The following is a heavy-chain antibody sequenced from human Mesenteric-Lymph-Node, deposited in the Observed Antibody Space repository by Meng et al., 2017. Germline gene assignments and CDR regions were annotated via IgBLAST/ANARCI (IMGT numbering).Heavy chain of an antibody. CDR2: IHSSGSST. J-gene: IGHJ4*02. V-gene: IGHV3-23*05. CDR3: AKDDKGYLIDY. CDR1: GFTFRHYA. D-gene: IGHD3-9*01. Sequence: GESLKISCAASGFTFRHYAMSWVRQAPGKGLEWVSGIHSSGSSTYYIESVKGRFTISRDNSKNTLYLQMNSLRAEDTAVYYCAKDDKGYLIDYWRQGTLVTVSS.